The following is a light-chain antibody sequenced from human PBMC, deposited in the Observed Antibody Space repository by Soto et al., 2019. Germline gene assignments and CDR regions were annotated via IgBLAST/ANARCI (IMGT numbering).Light chain of an antibody. CDR1: SSNIGAGYD. V-gene: IGLV1-40*01. J-gene: IGLJ3*02. CDR3: QSYDSSLSGGV. Sequence: QSVLTQPPSVSGAPGQRVAISCTGTSSNIGAGYDVHWYQQLPGTAPKLLIYVNNNRPSGVPDRFSASKSGTSASLAITGLQVEDEADYYCQSYDSSLSGGVFGGGTQLTVL. CDR2: VNN.